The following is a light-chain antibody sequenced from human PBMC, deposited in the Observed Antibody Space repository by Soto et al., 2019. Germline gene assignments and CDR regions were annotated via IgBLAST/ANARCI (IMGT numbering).Light chain of an antibody. CDR2: DVT. Sequence: QPALTQPASVSGSPGQSITISCTGTSNDIGPYNYVSWYQQHPGKAPKLLIYDVTNRASGVSDRFSGSKSGGTASLTISGLQAEDEADYYCSSYTSIIAVVFGGGTKLTVL. CDR3: SSYTSIIAVV. CDR1: SNDIGPYNY. J-gene: IGLJ2*01. V-gene: IGLV2-14*03.